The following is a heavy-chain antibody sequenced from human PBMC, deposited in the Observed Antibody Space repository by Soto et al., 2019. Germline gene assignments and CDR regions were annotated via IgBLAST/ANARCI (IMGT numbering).Heavy chain of an antibody. V-gene: IGHV3-30-3*01. CDR3: ATDPTPFAGRSRVYYGLDV. Sequence: EGSLRLSCAASGFIFPNFAFHWIRHAPGKGLEWVAGISSDGTTRYYADSVKGRFSISLDNFNDTLFLQTNTLRPEDTAVYYGATDPTPFAGRSRVYYGLDVSRQGTTVAVSS. J-gene: IGHJ6*01. D-gene: IGHD3-10*01. CDR1: GFIFPNFA. CDR2: ISSDGTTR.